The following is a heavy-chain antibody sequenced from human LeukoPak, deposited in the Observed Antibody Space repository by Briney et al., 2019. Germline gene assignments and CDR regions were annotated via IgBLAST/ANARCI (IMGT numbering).Heavy chain of an antibody. V-gene: IGHV4-34*01. J-gene: IGHJ6*04. CDR3: GRDQGYYGSGSYYFRYYYGMDV. CDR2: INHSGST. CDR1: GGSFSGYY. D-gene: IGHD3-10*01. Sequence: SETLSLTCAVYGGSFSGYYWSWIRQPPGKGLEWIGDINHSGSTNYNPSLKSRVTISVGKYKNQFSLKLSYVTAADTAVDYCGRDQGYYGSGSYYFRYYYGMDVWGKGTTVTVSS.